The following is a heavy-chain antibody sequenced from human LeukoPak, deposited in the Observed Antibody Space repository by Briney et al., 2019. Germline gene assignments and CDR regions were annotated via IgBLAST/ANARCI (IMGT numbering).Heavy chain of an antibody. D-gene: IGHD2-15*01. CDR2: INTNSGGT. J-gene: IGHJ4*02. CDR1: GYTFTGYY. Sequence: ASVNVSCKASGYTFTGYYMHWVRQAPGQGLEWLGWINTNSGGTNYAQKFQGRVTMTRDTSISTAYMELRSLRSDDTAVYYCARDSHRDYCSGGSCYPDFDYWGQGTLVTVSS. CDR3: ARDSHRDYCSGGSCYPDFDY. V-gene: IGHV1-2*02.